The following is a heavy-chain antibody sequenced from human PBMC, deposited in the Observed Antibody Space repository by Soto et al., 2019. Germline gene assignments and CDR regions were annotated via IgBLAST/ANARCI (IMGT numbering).Heavy chain of an antibody. J-gene: IGHJ5*02. Sequence: ASVKVSCKASGYTFTGSSMHWVRQAPGQGLEWMGWLNPNSGGTNYAQKFQGRVTMTRDTSISTAYMELSTLRTDDRAVDYCARVKGYCSGGSCYSVTLFGFDLWGRGTLVTVSS. CDR3: ARVKGYCSGGSCYSVTLFGFDL. CDR1: GYTFTGSS. D-gene: IGHD2-15*01. V-gene: IGHV1-2*02. CDR2: LNPNSGGT.